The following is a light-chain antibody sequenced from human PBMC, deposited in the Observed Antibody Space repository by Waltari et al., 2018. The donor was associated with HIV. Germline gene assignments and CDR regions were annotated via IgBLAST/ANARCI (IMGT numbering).Light chain of an antibody. J-gene: IGKJ4*01. CDR1: ESVSSY. CDR3: HHRSNWPLT. V-gene: IGKV3-11*01. CDR2: VAS. Sequence: EVVLTQSPATLSLSPGERVTLSCRASESVSSYLAWYQQKPGQAPRLLIYVASNRATGIPARFSGSGSGTDFTLTISSLEPEDFAVYYCHHRSNWPLTFGGGTKVEI.